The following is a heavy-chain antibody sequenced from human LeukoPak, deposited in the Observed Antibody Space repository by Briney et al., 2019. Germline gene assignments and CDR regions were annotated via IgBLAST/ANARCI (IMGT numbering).Heavy chain of an antibody. CDR3: ARDEWDLLDY. Sequence: GASVKVSCKASGYSFTGYYLHWVRQAPGQGLEWMGWINPTTGGTNYAQKFHGRVTMTRDTSITTVYMELRRLTSDDTAAYYCARDEWDLLDYWGQGTLITVSS. V-gene: IGHV1-2*02. D-gene: IGHD1-26*01. CDR2: INPTTGGT. J-gene: IGHJ4*02. CDR1: GYSFTGYY.